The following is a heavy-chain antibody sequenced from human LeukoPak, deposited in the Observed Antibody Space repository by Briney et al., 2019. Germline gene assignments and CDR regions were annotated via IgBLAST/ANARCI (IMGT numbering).Heavy chain of an antibody. CDR1: GGSISSYY. Sequence: SETLSLTCTLSGGSISSYYWSWIRQPPGKGLEWIGYIYYSGSTNYNPSLKSRVTISVDTSKNQFSLKLSSVTAADTAVYYCARVAPVNYDILTGYYDYWGQGTLVTVSS. CDR2: IYYSGST. J-gene: IGHJ4*02. CDR3: ARVAPVNYDILTGYYDY. V-gene: IGHV4-59*01. D-gene: IGHD3-9*01.